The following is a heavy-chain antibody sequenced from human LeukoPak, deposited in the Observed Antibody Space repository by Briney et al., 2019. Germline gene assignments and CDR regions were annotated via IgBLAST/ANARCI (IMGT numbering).Heavy chain of an antibody. CDR2: INHSGST. D-gene: IGHD3-9*01. Sequence: SETLSLTCAVYGGSFSGYYWSWIRQPPGKGLEWIGEINHSGSTNYNPSLKSRVTISVDTSKNQFSLKLSSVTAADTAVYYCARGRGGLRYFDWLLPSYGMDVWGQGTTVTVSS. CDR1: GGSFSGYY. V-gene: IGHV4-34*01. CDR3: ARGRGGLRYFDWLLPSYGMDV. J-gene: IGHJ6*02.